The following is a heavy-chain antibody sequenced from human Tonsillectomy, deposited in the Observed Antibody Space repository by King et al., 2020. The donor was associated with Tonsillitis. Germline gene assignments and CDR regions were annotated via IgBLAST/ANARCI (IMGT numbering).Heavy chain of an antibody. CDR3: ARVPYQLLSRYFDL. D-gene: IGHD2-2*01. Sequence: QLQESGPGLVKPSETLSLTCSVSGYSISSGYYWGWIRQPPGKGLEWIGNIYHSGSTYYNPSLKSRFTISVDTSKNQFSLKLSSVTAADTAVYYCARVPYQLLSRYFDLWGRGTLITVSS. J-gene: IGHJ2*01. CDR2: IYHSGST. V-gene: IGHV4-38-2*02. CDR1: GYSISSGYY.